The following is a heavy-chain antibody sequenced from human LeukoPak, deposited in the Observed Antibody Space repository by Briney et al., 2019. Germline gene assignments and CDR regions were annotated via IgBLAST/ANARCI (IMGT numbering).Heavy chain of an antibody. J-gene: IGHJ4*02. CDR1: GGSISSSSYY. D-gene: IGHD4-17*01. Sequence: SETLSLTCTVSGGSISSSSYYWGWIRQPPGKGLEWIGSIYYSGSTYYNPSLKSRVTISVDTSKNQFSLKLSSVTAADTAVYYCASEDDYGDYGVGYWGQGTLVTVSS. V-gene: IGHV4-39*07. CDR3: ASEDDYGDYGVGY. CDR2: IYYSGST.